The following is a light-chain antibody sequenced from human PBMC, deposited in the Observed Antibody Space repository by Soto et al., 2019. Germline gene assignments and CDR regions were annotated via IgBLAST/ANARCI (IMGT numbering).Light chain of an antibody. J-gene: IGLJ3*02. CDR3: SSFVAGNNYWV. V-gene: IGLV2-8*01. CDR1: SRDGGGYDY. CDR2: EVT. Sequence: QSALTQPPSASGSPGRSVTISCTGTSRDGGGYDYVSWFQQHPGKAPKLIIYEVTKRPSGVPDRFSASKSGNTASLTVSGLQAEDEADYYCSSFVAGNNYWVFGGGTKLTVL.